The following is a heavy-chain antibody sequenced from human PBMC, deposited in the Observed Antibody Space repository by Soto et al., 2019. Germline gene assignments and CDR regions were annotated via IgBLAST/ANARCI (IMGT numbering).Heavy chain of an antibody. D-gene: IGHD2-15*01. V-gene: IGHV1-2*04. Sequence: ASVKVSCKASGYTFTGYYMHWVRQAPGQGLEWMGWINPNSGGTNYAQKFQGWVTMTRDTSISTAYMELSRLRSDDTAVYYCARAGYCSGCSCENYYYYGMDVWGQGTTVTVSS. CDR2: INPNSGGT. CDR1: GYTFTGYY. J-gene: IGHJ6*02. CDR3: ARAGYCSGCSCENYYYYGMDV.